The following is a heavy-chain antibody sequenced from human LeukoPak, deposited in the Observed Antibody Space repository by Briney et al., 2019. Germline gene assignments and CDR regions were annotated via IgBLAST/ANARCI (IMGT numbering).Heavy chain of an antibody. Sequence: SETLFLTCTVSGGSISSYYWSWIRQPPGKGLEWIGYIYYSGSTNYNPSLKSRVTISVDTSKNQFSLKLSSVTAADTAVYYCARVPLTTRTYYFDYWGQGTLVTVSS. CDR3: ARVPLTTRTYYFDY. CDR2: IYYSGST. V-gene: IGHV4-59*01. CDR1: GGSISSYY. J-gene: IGHJ4*02. D-gene: IGHD1/OR15-1a*01.